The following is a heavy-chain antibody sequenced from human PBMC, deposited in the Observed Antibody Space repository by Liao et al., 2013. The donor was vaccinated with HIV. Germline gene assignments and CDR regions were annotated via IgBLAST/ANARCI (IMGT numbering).Heavy chain of an antibody. CDR2: IYHDGST. CDR3: AREYEWRAAFDI. J-gene: IGHJ3*02. D-gene: IGHD2-8*01. CDR1: SGSISSAGYS. Sequence: QLQLQESGSGLVKPSQTLSLTCAVSSGSISSAGYSWNWIRQTPGKGLEWIGYIYHDGSTYYSPSLKSRVTISLDASKNQFSLKLSSVTAADTAVYYCAREYEWRAAFDIWGQGTMVIVSS. V-gene: IGHV4-30-2*05.